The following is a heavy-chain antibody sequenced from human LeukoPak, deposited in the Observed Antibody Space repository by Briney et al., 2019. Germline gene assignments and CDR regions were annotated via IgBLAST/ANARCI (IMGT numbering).Heavy chain of an antibody. CDR3: AKDKSGYYFDY. CDR1: GFTFDDYA. CDR2: ISWNSGSI. D-gene: IGHD3-10*01. V-gene: IGHV3-9*01. J-gene: IGHJ4*02. Sequence: QPGRSLRLSCAASGFTFDDYAMHWVRQAPGKGPEWVSGISWNSGSIGYADSVKGRFTISRDNAKNSLYLQMNSLRAEDTALYYCAKDKSGYYFDYWGQGTLVTVSS.